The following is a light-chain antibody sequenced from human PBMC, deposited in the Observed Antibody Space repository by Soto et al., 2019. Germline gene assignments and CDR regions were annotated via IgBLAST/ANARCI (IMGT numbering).Light chain of an antibody. V-gene: IGKV1-5*01. CDR1: QSISTW. CDR2: DAS. J-gene: IGKJ1*01. Sequence: DIQLTQSPSTLSASVGDRVIITCRASQSISTWLAWYQQKTGKAPNLLIYDASTLQSGVPSRFRGSGSGTDFTLTITSLQADDFATYYCQQYDKYWTFGQGTKVDIK. CDR3: QQYDKYWT.